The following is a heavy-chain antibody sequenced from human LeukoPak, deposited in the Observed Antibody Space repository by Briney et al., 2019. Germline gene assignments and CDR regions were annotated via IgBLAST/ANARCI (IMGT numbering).Heavy chain of an antibody. CDR1: GFTFDDYD. CDR3: ARDRVSSGWSYYFVY. D-gene: IGHD6-19*01. Sequence: GGSLRLSCAASGFTFDDYDMSWVRQAPGKGLEWVSGINWNGGSTGYADSVKGRFTISRDNAKNSLYLQMNSLRAEDTALYYCARDRVSSGWSYYFVYWGQGTLVTVSS. J-gene: IGHJ4*02. CDR2: INWNGGST. V-gene: IGHV3-20*04.